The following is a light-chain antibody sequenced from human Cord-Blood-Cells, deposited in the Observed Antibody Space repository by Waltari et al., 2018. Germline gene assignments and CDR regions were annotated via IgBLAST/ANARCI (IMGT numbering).Light chain of an antibody. Sequence: DIQMTQSPSFLSASVGDRVTITCQASQDISNYLNWDQQKPGKAPKLLIYDATNLETGVPSRFSGSGSGTDFTFTISSLQPEDIATYYCQQYDNLPLTFGGGTKVEIK. CDR1: QDISNY. J-gene: IGKJ4*01. V-gene: IGKV1-33*01. CDR3: QQYDNLPLT. CDR2: DAT.